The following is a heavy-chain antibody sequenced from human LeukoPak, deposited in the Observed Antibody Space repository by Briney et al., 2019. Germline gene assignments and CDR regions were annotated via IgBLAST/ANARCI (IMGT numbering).Heavy chain of an antibody. CDR2: ISGSGGST. V-gene: IGHV3-23*01. CDR3: AKSGGWFGESRIDY. CDR1: GFTFSSYA. J-gene: IGHJ4*02. Sequence: GGSLRLSCAASGFTFSSYAMSWVRQAPGKGLEWVSAISGSGGSTYYADSVKGRFTISRDNSKNTLYLQMNSLRAEDTAVYYCAKSGGWFGESRIDYWGQETLVTVSS. D-gene: IGHD3-10*01.